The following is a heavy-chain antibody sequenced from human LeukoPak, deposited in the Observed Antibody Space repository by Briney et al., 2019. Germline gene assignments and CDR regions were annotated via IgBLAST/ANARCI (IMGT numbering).Heavy chain of an antibody. V-gene: IGHV3-48*03. CDR3: ARVSGNLAAGCGMDV. D-gene: IGHD6-25*01. Sequence: PGGSLRLSCAASGFTFSGYEMNWVRQAPGKGLEWFSYISSSGSTIYYADSVKGRFTISRDNAKNSLYLQMKSLRAEDSAVYHCARVSGNLAAGCGMDVWGQGTTVTVSS. CDR2: ISSSGSTI. CDR1: GFTFSGYE. J-gene: IGHJ6*02.